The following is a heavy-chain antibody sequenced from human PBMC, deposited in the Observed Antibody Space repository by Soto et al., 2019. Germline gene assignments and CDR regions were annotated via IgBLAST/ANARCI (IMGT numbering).Heavy chain of an antibody. D-gene: IGHD6-13*01. CDR1: GLTVSNNY. CDR3: AKAQITAAAQPDY. Sequence: GGSLRLSCAASGLTVSNNYMSWVRQAPGKGLEWVSVLYSGGANYYADSVKGRFTISRDNSKNTLYLQMNSLRAEDTAVYYCAKAQITAAAQPDYWGQGTLVTVSS. J-gene: IGHJ4*02. CDR2: LYSGGAN. V-gene: IGHV3-53*01.